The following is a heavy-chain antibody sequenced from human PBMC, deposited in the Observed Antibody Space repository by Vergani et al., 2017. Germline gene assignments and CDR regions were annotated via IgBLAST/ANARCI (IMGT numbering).Heavy chain of an antibody. CDR3: GRGLGDCTQSRWSAPSY. V-gene: IGHV3-21*02. J-gene: IGHJ4*02. CDR1: GFSFSSYS. Sequence: EVQLVESGGGLVKPGGSLRLSCAASGFSFSSYSMNWVRQAPGKGLEWVASISGSSSYVFYRDSVEGRFTITRDNAKKSVYLQMNSLRAEDTAMYFCGRGLGDCTQSRWSAPSYWGQGTQVTVSA. D-gene: IGHD2-8*01. CDR2: ISGSSSYV.